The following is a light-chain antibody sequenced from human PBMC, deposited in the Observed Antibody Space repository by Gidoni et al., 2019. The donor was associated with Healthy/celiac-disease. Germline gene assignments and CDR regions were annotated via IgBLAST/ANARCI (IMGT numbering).Light chain of an antibody. CDR3: QQYDNLLFT. J-gene: IGKJ3*01. CDR1: QDISNY. Sequence: DIQMTQSPSSLSASVGDRVTITCQASQDISNYLNWYQQKPGKAPKLLIYDASNLETGVPSRFSGSGSGTDFTFTIRSLQPEDIATYYCQQYDNLLFTFGPXTKVDIK. V-gene: IGKV1-33*01. CDR2: DAS.